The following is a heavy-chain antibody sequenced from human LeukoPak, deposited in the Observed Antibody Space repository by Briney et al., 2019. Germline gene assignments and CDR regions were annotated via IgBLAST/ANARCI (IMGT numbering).Heavy chain of an antibody. V-gene: IGHV3-49*04. J-gene: IGHJ4*02. CDR2: XRSKAYGGTT. CDR3: TSLPNSSWSNGVDY. CDR1: XXTFGDXX. Sequence: ASXXTFGDXXXXXVXXXXXXXLEXVXFXRSKAYGGTTEYAASVKGRFTISRDDSKSIAYLQMNSLKTEDTAVYYCTSLPNSSWSNGVDYWGQGTLITVSS. D-gene: IGHD6-13*01.